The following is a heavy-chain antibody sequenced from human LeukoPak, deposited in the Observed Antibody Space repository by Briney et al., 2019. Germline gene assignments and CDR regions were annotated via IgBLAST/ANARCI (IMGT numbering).Heavy chain of an antibody. CDR3: ARGGSVTTGPNHGFDI. CDR1: GFTFSSYD. J-gene: IGHJ3*02. Sequence: PGGSLRLSCAASGFTFSSYDMHWVRQATGKGLEWVSAIGTAGDTYYPGSVKGRFTISRENAKNSLYLQMNSLRAGDTAVYYCARGGSVTTGPNHGFDIRGQRANGTGFS. CDR2: IGTAGDT. D-gene: IGHD4-17*01. V-gene: IGHV3-13*01.